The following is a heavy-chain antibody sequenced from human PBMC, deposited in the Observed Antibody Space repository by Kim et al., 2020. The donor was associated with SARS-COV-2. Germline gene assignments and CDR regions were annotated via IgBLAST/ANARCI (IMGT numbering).Heavy chain of an antibody. V-gene: IGHV3-7*03. Sequence: GGSLRLSCAASGFTFSSYWMSWVRQAPGKGLEWVANIKQDGSEKYYVDSVKGRFTISRDNAKNSLYLQMNSLRAEDTAVYYCARDLYYYDSSGSTPSHYWGQGTLVTVSS. J-gene: IGHJ4*02. CDR1: GFTFSSYW. CDR3: ARDLYYYDSSGSTPSHY. D-gene: IGHD3-22*01. CDR2: IKQDGSEK.